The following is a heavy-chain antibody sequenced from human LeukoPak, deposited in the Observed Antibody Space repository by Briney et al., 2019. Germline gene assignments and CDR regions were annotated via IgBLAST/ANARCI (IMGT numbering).Heavy chain of an antibody. CDR3: ARDFNWAWDY. J-gene: IGHJ4*02. CDR1: GFRVTTYG. CDR2: IRHDGSDK. D-gene: IGHD3-16*01. V-gene: IGHV3-30*02. Sequence: GGSLRLSCAASGFRVTTYGMHWVRQAPGKGLEWVSFIRHDGSDKYYAESVKGRFTISKDDSKNTQYLQMNSLRGEDTAIYYCARDFNWAWDYWGQGALVTVSS.